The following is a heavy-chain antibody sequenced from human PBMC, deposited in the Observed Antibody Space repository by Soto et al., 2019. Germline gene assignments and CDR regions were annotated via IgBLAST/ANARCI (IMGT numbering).Heavy chain of an antibody. CDR2: IIPIFGTA. V-gene: IGHV1-69*01. D-gene: IGHD2-2*01. CDR1: GGTFSSYA. J-gene: IGHJ2*01. CDR3: ASHSRYCSSTSCFMGYYDL. Sequence: QVQLVQSGAEVKKPGSSVKVSCKASGGTFSSYAISWVRQAPGQGLEWMGGIIPIFGTANYAQKFQVRVTLPADESTSPAYMELGSLRSEDTAVYYCASHSRYCSSTSCFMGYYDLWGRGTLVTVSS.